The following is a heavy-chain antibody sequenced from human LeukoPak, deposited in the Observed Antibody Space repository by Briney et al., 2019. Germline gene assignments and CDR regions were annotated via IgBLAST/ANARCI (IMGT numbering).Heavy chain of an antibody. D-gene: IGHD3-3*01. CDR1: GHTFTGYY. V-gene: IGHV1-2*02. J-gene: IGHJ4*02. CDR2: INPNSGGT. CDR3: ARDRDDFWSGYYTGSFGY. Sequence: GASVKVSCKASGHTFTGYYMHWVRQAPGQGLEWMGWINPNSGGTNYAQKFQGRVTMTRDTSISTAYMELSRLRSDDTAVYYCARDRDDFWSGYYTGSFGYWGQGTLVTVSS.